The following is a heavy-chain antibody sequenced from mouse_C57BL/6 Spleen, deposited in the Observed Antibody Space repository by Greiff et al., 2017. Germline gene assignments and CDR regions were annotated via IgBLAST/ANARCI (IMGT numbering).Heavy chain of an antibody. D-gene: IGHD1-1*01. V-gene: IGHV2-2*01. CDR1: GFSLTSYG. CDR2: IWSGGST. CDR3: AREGHYYGSSFWYFDV. Sequence: VQLQESGPGLVQPSQSLSIPCTVSGFSLTSYGVHWVRPSPGKGLEWLGVIWSGGSTDYNAAFISRLSISKDNSKSQVFFKMNSLQADDTDIYYCAREGHYYGSSFWYFDVWGTGTTVTVSS. J-gene: IGHJ1*03.